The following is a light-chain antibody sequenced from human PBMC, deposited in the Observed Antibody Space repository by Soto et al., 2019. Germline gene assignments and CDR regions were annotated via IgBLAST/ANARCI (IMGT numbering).Light chain of an antibody. CDR1: QSVSSN. CDR2: GES. CDR3: QKYNNWPRT. J-gene: IGKJ1*01. Sequence: VLTQSPGTLSLSPGDSATLSCRGSQSVSSNYLAWYQQKTGQAPRLLIYGESTRATGIPDRLSGSGSGTELNLTISRLQSEDFAVYYCQKYNNWPRTFGQGTKVDIK. V-gene: IGKV3-15*01.